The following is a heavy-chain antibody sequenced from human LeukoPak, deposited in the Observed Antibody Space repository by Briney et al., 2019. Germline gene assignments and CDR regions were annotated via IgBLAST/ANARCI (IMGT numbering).Heavy chain of an antibody. Sequence: ASVKVSCKASGYTYTTYGISWVRQAPGQGLEGMGWISAYNGNTNYAQKLQGRVTMTTDTSTSTAYMELRSLRSDDTAVYYCARIYSYGNGVYYFDYWGQGTLVTVSS. J-gene: IGHJ4*02. D-gene: IGHD5-18*01. V-gene: IGHV1-18*04. CDR3: ARIYSYGNGVYYFDY. CDR1: GYTYTTYG. CDR2: ISAYNGNT.